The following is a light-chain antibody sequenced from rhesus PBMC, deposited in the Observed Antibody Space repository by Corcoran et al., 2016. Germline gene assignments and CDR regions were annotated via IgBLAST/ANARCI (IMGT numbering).Light chain of an antibody. V-gene: IGKV1-22*01. CDR2: KAS. CDR1: QSISNW. CDR3: LQYSSSPYS. J-gene: IGKJ2*01. Sequence: DIQMTQSPSSLSASVGDTVTITCRASQSISNWLDWYQQKPGKAPNLLIYKASSLQSGVPSRFSGIGSGTDFTLTISSLQPEKFAAYYCLQYSSSPYSFGQGTKVEI.